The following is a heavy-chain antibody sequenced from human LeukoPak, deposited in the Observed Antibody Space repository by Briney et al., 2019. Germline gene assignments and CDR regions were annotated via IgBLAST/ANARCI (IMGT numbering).Heavy chain of an antibody. CDR1: GFTFSSYE. J-gene: IGHJ4*01. V-gene: IGHV3-48*03. Sequence: GGSLRLSCAASGFTFSSYEMNWVRQAPGKGLEWVSYISSSGSTIYYADSVKGRFTISRDNAKNSLYLQVNSLRAEDTGVYYCARDRYYGSGSYDYWGHGTLVTVSS. CDR2: ISSSGSTI. CDR3: ARDRYYGSGSYDY. D-gene: IGHD3-10*01.